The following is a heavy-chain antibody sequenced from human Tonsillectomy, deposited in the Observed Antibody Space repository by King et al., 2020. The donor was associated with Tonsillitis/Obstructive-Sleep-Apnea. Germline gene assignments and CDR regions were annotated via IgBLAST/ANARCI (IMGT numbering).Heavy chain of an antibody. Sequence: PLVASWGGVVQPWGSLILSCAVSGFPFADSAMPWVRQGPGTGLEWVSLISGDGVSTYYADSVKGRFTISRDNTKHSLYLQMNSLRTADTAWDPGAKEGRQGARRGSGDGDDGGKGTRGT. CDR3: AKEGRQGARRGSGDGDD. CDR2: ISGDGVST. V-gene: IGHV3-43*02. D-gene: IGHD3-16*01. CDR1: GFPFADSA. J-gene: IGHJ6*03.